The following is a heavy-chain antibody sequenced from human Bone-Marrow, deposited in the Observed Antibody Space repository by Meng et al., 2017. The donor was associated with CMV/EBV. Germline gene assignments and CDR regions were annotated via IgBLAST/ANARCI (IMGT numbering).Heavy chain of an antibody. J-gene: IGHJ4*02. CDR3: ARQWRIAVAENFDY. CDR1: GYDFSGYW. V-gene: IGHV5-51*01. CDR2: IYPGDSDT. Sequence: GESLKISCKGFGYDFSGYWIAWVRQMPGKGLEWMGIIYPGDSDTRYSPSFQGQVTISADKSISTAYLQWSSLKASDTAMYYCARQWRIAVAENFDYWGQGTLVTVSS. D-gene: IGHD6-19*01.